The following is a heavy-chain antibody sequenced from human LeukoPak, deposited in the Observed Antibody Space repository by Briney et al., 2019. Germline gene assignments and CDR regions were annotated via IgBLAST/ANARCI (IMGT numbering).Heavy chain of an antibody. V-gene: IGHV3-30*03. CDR3: ARGGAARLPDY. CDR2: ISYDGSNK. D-gene: IGHD6-6*01. Sequence: PGGSLRLSCAASGFTFSSYGMNWVRQAPGKGLEWVAVISYDGSNKYYADSVKGRFTISRDNSKNTLYLQMNRLRAEDTAVYYCARGGAARLPDYWGQGTLVTVSS. CDR1: GFTFSSYG. J-gene: IGHJ4*02.